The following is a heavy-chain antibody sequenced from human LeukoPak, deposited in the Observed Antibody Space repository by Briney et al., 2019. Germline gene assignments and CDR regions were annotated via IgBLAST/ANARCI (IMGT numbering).Heavy chain of an antibody. CDR2: ISGSGGST. Sequence: GESLKISCAASGFTFSSYAMSWVRQAPGKGLEWVSAISGSGGSTYYADSVKGRFTISRDNSKNTLYLQMNSLRAEDTAVYYCARHRTWELLNYFDYWGQGTLVTVSS. CDR3: ARHRTWELLNYFDY. CDR1: GFTFSSYA. D-gene: IGHD1-26*01. V-gene: IGHV3-23*01. J-gene: IGHJ4*02.